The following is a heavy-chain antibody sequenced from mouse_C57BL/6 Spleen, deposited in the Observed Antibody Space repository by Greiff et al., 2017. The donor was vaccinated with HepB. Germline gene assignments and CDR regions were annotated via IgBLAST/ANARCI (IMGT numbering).Heavy chain of an antibody. CDR1: GFTFSSYA. Sequence: EVKLVESGGGLVKPGGSLKLSCAASGFTFSSYAMSWVRQTPEKRLEWVATISDGGSYTYYPDNVKGRFTISRDNAKHNLYLQMSHLKSEDTAMYYWARDQAPYWYFDVWGTGTTVTVSS. J-gene: IGHJ1*03. V-gene: IGHV5-4*01. D-gene: IGHD3-2*02. CDR3: ARDQAPYWYFDV. CDR2: ISDGGSYT.